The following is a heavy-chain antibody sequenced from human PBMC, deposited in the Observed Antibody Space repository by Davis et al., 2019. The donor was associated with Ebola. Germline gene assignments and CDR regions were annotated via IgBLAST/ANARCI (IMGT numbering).Heavy chain of an antibody. Sequence: GGSLRLSCAASGFTFSDYYMSWIRQAPGKGLEWVSYISSSGSTIYYADSVKGRFTISRDNAKNSLYLQMNSLRAEDTAVYYCTRPIPLGYYYGMDVWGQGTTVTVSS. D-gene: IGHD2-21*01. J-gene: IGHJ6*02. CDR1: GFTFSDYY. CDR3: TRPIPLGYYYGMDV. CDR2: ISSSGSTI. V-gene: IGHV3-11*01.